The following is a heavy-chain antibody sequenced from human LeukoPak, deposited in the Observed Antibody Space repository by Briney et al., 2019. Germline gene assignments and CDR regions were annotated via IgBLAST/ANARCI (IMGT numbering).Heavy chain of an antibody. J-gene: IGHJ4*02. CDR3: ASNLRSGSYPFDS. D-gene: IGHD3-10*01. CDR2: INHSGST. CDR1: GGSFSGYY. Sequence: SETLSLTCAVYGGSFSGYYWSWIRQPPGKGLEWIGEINHSGSTNYNPSLKSRVTISVDTSKNQFSLKLSSVTAADTAVYYCASNLRSGSYPFDSWGQGTLVTVSS. V-gene: IGHV4-34*01.